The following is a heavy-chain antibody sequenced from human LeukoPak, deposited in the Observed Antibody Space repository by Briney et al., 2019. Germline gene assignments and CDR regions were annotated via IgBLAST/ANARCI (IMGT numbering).Heavy chain of an antibody. V-gene: IGHV1-69*06. J-gene: IGHJ4*02. CDR1: GGTFSSYA. D-gene: IGHD3-16*02. CDR3: ARGDYVWGSYRYLDY. Sequence: ASVKVSCKASGGTFSSYAISWVRQAPGQGLEWMGGIIPIFGTANYAQKFQGRVTITADKSTSTAYMELSSLRSEDTAVYYCARGDYVWGSYRYLDYWGRGTLVTVSS. CDR2: IIPIFGTA.